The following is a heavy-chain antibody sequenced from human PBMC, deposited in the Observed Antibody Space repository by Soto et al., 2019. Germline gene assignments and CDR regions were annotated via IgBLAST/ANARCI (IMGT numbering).Heavy chain of an antibody. V-gene: IGHV4-59*01. CDR2: VDYSGDT. Sequence: SETLSLTCTVSGDSISSYYWSWIRQPPGKGLEWVGYVDYSGDTKYNPSLKSRVTISVDTSKNPFSLKLSSVTAADTAVYYCARSPYSSSSHFDYWGHVTLVTVSS. CDR1: GDSISSYY. CDR3: ARSPYSSSSHFDY. D-gene: IGHD6-6*01. J-gene: IGHJ4*01.